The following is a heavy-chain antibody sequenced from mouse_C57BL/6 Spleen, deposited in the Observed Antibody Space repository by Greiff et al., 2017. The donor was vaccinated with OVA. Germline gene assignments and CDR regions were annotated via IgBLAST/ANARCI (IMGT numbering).Heavy chain of an antibody. CDR2: IYPRDGST. Sequence: QVQLQQSDAELVKPGASVKISCKVSGYTFTDYTIHWMKQRPEQGLEWIGYIYPRDGSTKYNEKFKGKATLTADKSSSTAYMQLNSLTSEDSAVYVCARGGYGSSHAMDDWGQGTSVTVSS. J-gene: IGHJ4*01. CDR1: GYTFTDYT. CDR3: ARGGYGSSHAMDD. D-gene: IGHD1-1*01. V-gene: IGHV1-78*01.